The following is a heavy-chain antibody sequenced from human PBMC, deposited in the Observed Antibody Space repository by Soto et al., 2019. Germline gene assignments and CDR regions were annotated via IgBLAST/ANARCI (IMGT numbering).Heavy chain of an antibody. J-gene: IGHJ4*02. CDR1: GGSISSGGYS. CDR2: IYHSGST. D-gene: IGHD3-22*01. Sequence: SETLFLTCAVSGGSISSGGYSWSWIRQPPGKGLEWIGYIYHSGSTYYNPSLKSRVTISVDRSKNQFSLKLSSVTAADTAVYYCARCSPYYYDSSGLFDYWGQGTLVTVS. V-gene: IGHV4-30-2*01. CDR3: ARCSPYYYDSSGLFDY.